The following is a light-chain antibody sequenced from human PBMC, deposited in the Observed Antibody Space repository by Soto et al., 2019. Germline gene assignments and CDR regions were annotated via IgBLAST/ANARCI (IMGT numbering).Light chain of an antibody. CDR2: EGT. CDR3: CSYASSSSYV. J-gene: IGLJ1*01. CDR1: TSDVGGYNL. Sequence: QSVLTQPASVSGSPGQSLTISCSGTTSDVGGYNLVSCYQQHTAKAPKLLIYEGTQRPSGVSSRFSGSKSGNTASLTISGLQAEDEADYYCCSYASSSSYVFGTGTKVTVL. V-gene: IGLV2-23*01.